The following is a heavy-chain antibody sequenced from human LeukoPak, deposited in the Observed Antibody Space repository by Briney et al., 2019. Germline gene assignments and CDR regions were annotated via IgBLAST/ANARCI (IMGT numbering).Heavy chain of an antibody. CDR3: ATYSSFDY. Sequence: GASVKVSCKTSGYSXTAFYIHWVRQAPGQGLEWMGWINPNSGGTNYAQKFQGRVTMTRDTSITTAYMELSRLRSDDSAVYYCATYSSFDYWGQGTLVTVSS. D-gene: IGHD2-21*01. J-gene: IGHJ4*02. CDR2: INPNSGGT. V-gene: IGHV1-2*02. CDR1: GYSXTAFY.